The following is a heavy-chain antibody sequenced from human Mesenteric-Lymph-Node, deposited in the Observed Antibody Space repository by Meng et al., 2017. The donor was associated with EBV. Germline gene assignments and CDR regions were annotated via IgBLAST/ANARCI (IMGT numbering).Heavy chain of an antibody. D-gene: IGHD3-10*01. Sequence: QVLHSWGAVHNPGASVKITFKTSEYTFILHSMRWGRQAPGQMLEWIGWIFDGDDNTKYSQKFQGRVTITRDTSASTVYMELTSLRSEDTAVYYCARDPLLVRGAFPPDYWGQGTLVTVSS. CDR3: ARDPLLVRGAFPPDY. CDR2: IFDGDDNT. CDR1: EYTFILHS. V-gene: IGHV1-3*01. J-gene: IGHJ4*02.